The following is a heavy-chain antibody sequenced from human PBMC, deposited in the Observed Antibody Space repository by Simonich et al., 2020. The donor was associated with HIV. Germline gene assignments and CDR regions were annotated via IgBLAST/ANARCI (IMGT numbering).Heavy chain of an antibody. Sequence: EVHLVESGGGLVKPGGSLRLSCAASEFTFTSYSMNWVRQAPGEGLEWVSSISSTSSFIYYADSVKGRFIISRDNAKNSLYLQMNSLRAEDTAVYYCTRDTFYYDTSGPFPWGPGTLVTVSS. V-gene: IGHV3-21*01. CDR3: TRDTFYYDTSGPFP. CDR2: ISSTSSFI. CDR1: EFTFTSYS. J-gene: IGHJ5*02. D-gene: IGHD3-22*01.